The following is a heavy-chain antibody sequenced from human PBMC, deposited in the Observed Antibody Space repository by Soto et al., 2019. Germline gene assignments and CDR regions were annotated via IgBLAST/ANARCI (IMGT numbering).Heavy chain of an antibody. V-gene: IGHV5-51*01. CDR1: GGKVSSYW. CDR2: IYPGDSDT. CDR3: ARQGVRAAFTVLEF. J-gene: IGHJ6*03. Sequence: GCGGKVSSYWRSWVRQMPGKGLEWMGIIYPGDSDTRYSRSFQGQVTIPADKSISPASLQWSSLKASDTAFYYCARQGVRAAFTVLEFRGNGTSDPV. D-gene: IGHD2-15*01.